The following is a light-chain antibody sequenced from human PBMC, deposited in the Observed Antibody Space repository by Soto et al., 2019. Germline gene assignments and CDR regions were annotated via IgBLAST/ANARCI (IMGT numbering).Light chain of an antibody. CDR1: QSVSSN. V-gene: IGKV3-11*01. Sequence: EIVLTQSPATLSLSPGDVATLSCRASQSVSSNLAWYQHKRGQAPRLLIYDVSNRATVIPARFRGSGSGTDFTLTISSLEPEDVAVYYCQQRRGTFGQGTKLEI. CDR3: QQRRGT. J-gene: IGKJ2*02. CDR2: DVS.